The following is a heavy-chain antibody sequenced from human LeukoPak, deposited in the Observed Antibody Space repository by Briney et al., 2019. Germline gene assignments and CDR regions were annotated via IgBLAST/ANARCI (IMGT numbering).Heavy chain of an antibody. CDR2: ISYGGSNK. D-gene: IGHD3-3*01. Sequence: GGSLRLSCAASGFTFSSYAMHWVRQAPGKGLEWVAVISYGGSNKYYADSVKGRFTISRDNSKNTLYLQMNSLRAEDTAVYYCARGFKRFLEWWGAGAFDIWGQGTMVTVSS. CDR1: GFTFSSYA. CDR3: ARGFKRFLEWWGAGAFDI. V-gene: IGHV3-30-3*01. J-gene: IGHJ3*02.